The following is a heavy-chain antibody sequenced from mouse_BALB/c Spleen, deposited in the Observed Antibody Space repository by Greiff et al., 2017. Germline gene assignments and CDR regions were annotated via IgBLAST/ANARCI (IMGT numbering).Heavy chain of an antibody. J-gene: IGHJ3*01. D-gene: IGHD2-1*01. Sequence: EVQGVESGGGLVKPGGSLKLSCAASGFTFSDYYMYWVRQTPEKRLEWVATISDGGSYTYYPDSVKGRFTISRDNAKNNLYLQMSSLKSEDTAMYYCARDNYGNYGFAYWGQGTLVTVSA. CDR2: ISDGGSYT. V-gene: IGHV5-4*02. CDR1: GFTFSDYY. CDR3: ARDNYGNYGFAY.